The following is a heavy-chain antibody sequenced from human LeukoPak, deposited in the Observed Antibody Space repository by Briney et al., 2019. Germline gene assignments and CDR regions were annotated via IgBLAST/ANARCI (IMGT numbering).Heavy chain of an antibody. CDR2: ISSSGSTI. Sequence: GGSLRLSCAASGFTFSSYEMNWVRQAPGKGLEWVSYISSSGSTIYYADSVKGRFTISRDNAKNSLYLQMNSLRAEDTAAYYCAREVSAVAGYFDYWGQGTLVTVSS. D-gene: IGHD6-19*01. J-gene: IGHJ4*02. CDR3: AREVSAVAGYFDY. CDR1: GFTFSSYE. V-gene: IGHV3-48*03.